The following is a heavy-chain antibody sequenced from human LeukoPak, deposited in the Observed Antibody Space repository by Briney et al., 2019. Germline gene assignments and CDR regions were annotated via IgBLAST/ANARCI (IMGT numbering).Heavy chain of an antibody. V-gene: IGHV3-30*03. J-gene: IGHJ4*02. CDR3: ASSLPRYSSSWYLFNY. Sequence: GRPLRLSCAASGFTFSSYGMHWVSQAPGKGLEWVAVISYDGSNKYYADSVKGRFTISRDNSKNTLYLQMNSLRAEDTAVYYCASSLPRYSSSWYLFNYWGQGTLVTVSS. D-gene: IGHD6-13*01. CDR2: ISYDGSNK. CDR1: GFTFSSYG.